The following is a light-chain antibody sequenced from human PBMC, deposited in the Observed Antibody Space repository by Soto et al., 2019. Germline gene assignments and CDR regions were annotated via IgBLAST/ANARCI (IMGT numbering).Light chain of an antibody. CDR1: QSVSSN. Sequence: EIVMTQSPATLSVSPGERATLSCRASQSVSSNLAWYQQKPGQAPRLLIYGASTRATGIPDRFSGRGSGTEFTLAISRLQSEDFAVYYCQQYNTWPITFGQGTRLEI. CDR2: GAS. J-gene: IGKJ5*01. CDR3: QQYNTWPIT. V-gene: IGKV3-15*01.